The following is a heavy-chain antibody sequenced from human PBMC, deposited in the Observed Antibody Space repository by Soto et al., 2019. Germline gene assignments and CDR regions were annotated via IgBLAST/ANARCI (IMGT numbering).Heavy chain of an antibody. D-gene: IGHD1-1*01. J-gene: IGHJ6*02. CDR2: ISYDGSNK. CDR1: GFTFSSYA. V-gene: IGHV3-30-3*01. CDR3: ARDRLRYNWNDFPYYYYGMDV. Sequence: QVQLVESGGGVVQPGRSLRLSCAASGFTFSSYAMHWVRQAPGKGLEWVAVISYDGSNKYYADSVKGRFTISRDNSKNTLYLQMNSLRAEHTAVYYCARDRLRYNWNDFPYYYYGMDVWGQGTTVTVPS.